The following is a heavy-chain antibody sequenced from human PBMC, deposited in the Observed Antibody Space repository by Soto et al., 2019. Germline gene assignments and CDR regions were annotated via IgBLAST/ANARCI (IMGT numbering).Heavy chain of an antibody. CDR3: ARLIYPTYYYDSSGYYGHY. Sequence: GESLKISCKGSGYSFTSYWISWVRQMPGKGLEWMGRIDPSDSYTNYSPSFQGHVTISADKSISTAYLQWSSLKASDTAMYYCARLIYPTYYYDSSGYYGHYWGQGTLVTVSS. CDR2: IDPSDSYT. V-gene: IGHV5-10-1*01. J-gene: IGHJ4*02. D-gene: IGHD3-22*01. CDR1: GYSFTSYW.